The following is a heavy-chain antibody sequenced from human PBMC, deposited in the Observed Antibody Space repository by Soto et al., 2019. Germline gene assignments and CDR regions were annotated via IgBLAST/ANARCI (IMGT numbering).Heavy chain of an antibody. V-gene: IGHV1-18*01. D-gene: IGHD3-22*01. CDR3: ARGIAGDSSGYYEGYFDY. J-gene: IGHJ4*02. CDR2: ISAYNGNT. Sequence: ASVKVSCKASGYTFTSYGISWVRQAPGQGLEWMGWISAYNGNTNYAQKLQGRVTMTTDTSTSTAYMELRSLRSDDTAVYYCARGIAGDSSGYYEGYFDYWGQGTLVTVSS. CDR1: GYTFTSYG.